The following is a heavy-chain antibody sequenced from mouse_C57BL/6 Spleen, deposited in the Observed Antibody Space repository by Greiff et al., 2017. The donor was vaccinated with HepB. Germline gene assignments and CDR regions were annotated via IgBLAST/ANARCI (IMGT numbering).Heavy chain of an antibody. J-gene: IGHJ4*01. Sequence: QVQLKQPGAELVRPGSSVKLSCKASGYTFTSYWMDWVKQRPGQGLEWIGNIYPSDSETHYNQKFKDKATLTVDKSSSTAYMQLSSLTSEDSAVYYCARGAVVATRYAMDYWGQGTSVTVSS. D-gene: IGHD1-1*01. CDR1: GYTFTSYW. V-gene: IGHV1-61*01. CDR2: IYPSDSET. CDR3: ARGAVVATRYAMDY.